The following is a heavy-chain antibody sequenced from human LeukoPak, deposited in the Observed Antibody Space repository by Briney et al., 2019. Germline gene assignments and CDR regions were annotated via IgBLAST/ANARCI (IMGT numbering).Heavy chain of an antibody. CDR3: ARDNDFWSLDY. V-gene: IGHV3-74*01. D-gene: IGHD3-3*01. CDR2: IKGDVSYA. CDR1: GFTFNNYW. J-gene: IGHJ4*02. Sequence: GRSLRLSCAASGFTFNNYWMHSVPHAPGKGLVWVSRIKGDVSYANYADSVRGRFTISRDKAKNTLYLQMNSLRVEDTAVYYCARDNDFWSLDYWGQGILVTVSS.